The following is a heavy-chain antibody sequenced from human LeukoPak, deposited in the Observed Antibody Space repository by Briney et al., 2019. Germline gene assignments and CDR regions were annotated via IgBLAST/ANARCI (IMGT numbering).Heavy chain of an antibody. J-gene: IGHJ2*01. Sequence: SVRVSCKTSGGTFSNYAVSWVRQAPGQGLEYMGGVIPAFGVTNYVQKFEGRLSLTTDESMNTVFMELNSLRFEDTAMYFCSRDVGSAGSLSRYFDLWGRGTLVTVSS. D-gene: IGHD1-26*01. CDR3: SRDVGSAGSLSRYFDL. CDR1: GGTFSNYA. CDR2: VIPAFGVT. V-gene: IGHV1-69*05.